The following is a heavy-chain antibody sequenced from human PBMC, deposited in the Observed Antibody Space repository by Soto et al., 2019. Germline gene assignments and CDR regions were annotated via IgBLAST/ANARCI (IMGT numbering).Heavy chain of an antibody. J-gene: IGHJ5*02. Sequence: QVQLLQSGGGLVKPGGSLRLSCAASGFTFSSSYMSWIRQAPGKGLEWVSYISSSGVSMYYADSVKGRFTISRDNANNSLYFQMNSLSAEDTAVYYCARGGFNYASWGQGTLVTVSP. V-gene: IGHV3-11*01. D-gene: IGHD5-18*01. CDR1: GFTFSSSY. CDR3: ARGGFNYAS. CDR2: ISSSGVSM.